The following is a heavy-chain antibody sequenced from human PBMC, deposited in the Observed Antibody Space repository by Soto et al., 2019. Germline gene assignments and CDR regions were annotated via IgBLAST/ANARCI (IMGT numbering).Heavy chain of an antibody. J-gene: IGHJ6*02. Sequence: GESLKISCKGSGYSFTSYWISWVRQMPGKGLEWMGRIDPSDSYTNYSPSFQGQVTISADKSISTAYLQWSSLKASDTAMYYCARPGYSSSSYLGYYGMDVWGQGTTVTVSS. CDR1: GYSFTSYW. D-gene: IGHD6-6*01. CDR2: IDPSDSYT. V-gene: IGHV5-10-1*04. CDR3: ARPGYSSSSYLGYYGMDV.